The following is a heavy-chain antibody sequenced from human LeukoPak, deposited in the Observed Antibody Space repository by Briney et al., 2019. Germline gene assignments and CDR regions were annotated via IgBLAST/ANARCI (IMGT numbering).Heavy chain of an antibody. CDR2: LYTAGPT. CDR3: ARSGPSVLWSKSFDY. D-gene: IGHD3-10*01. J-gene: IGHJ4*02. V-gene: IGHV3-66*01. Sequence: GGSLRLSCAASGFSVSTFYMSWVCQAPGKGLEWVSVLYTAGPTYYADSVQGRFTISRDNSKNTLFLQMDNLRADDTATYYCARSGPSVLWSKSFDYWGQGALVTVSS. CDR1: GFSVSTFY.